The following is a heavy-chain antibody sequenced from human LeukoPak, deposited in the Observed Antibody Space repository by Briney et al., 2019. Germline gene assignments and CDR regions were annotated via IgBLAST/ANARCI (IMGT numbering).Heavy chain of an antibody. J-gene: IGHJ6*03. CDR3: ARAMGTSYGFWSGSYTVSYYYYMDV. Sequence: GGSLRLSCATFGFTFSSHSMSWVRQAPGKGLEWVADIKQDGSEKHYVDSVKGRFSISRDNTKNSLYLQMSSLRAEDTAVYYCARAMGTSYGFWSGSYTVSYYYYMDVWGKGTTVAVS. V-gene: IGHV3-7*01. CDR1: GFTFSSHS. D-gene: IGHD3-3*01. CDR2: IKQDGSEK.